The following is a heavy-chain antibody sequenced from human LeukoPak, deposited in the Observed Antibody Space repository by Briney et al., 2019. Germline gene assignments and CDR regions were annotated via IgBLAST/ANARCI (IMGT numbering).Heavy chain of an antibody. CDR3: ARDRLIWFGELLTFDY. CDR2: IYTSGST. J-gene: IGHJ4*02. D-gene: IGHD3-10*01. Sequence: SETLSLTCTVSGGSISSYYWSWIRQPAGKGLEWIGRIYTSGSTNYNPSLKSRVTMSVDTSKNQFSLKLSSVTAADTAVYYCARDRLIWFGELLTFDYWGQGTLDTVSS. CDR1: GGSISSYY. V-gene: IGHV4-4*07.